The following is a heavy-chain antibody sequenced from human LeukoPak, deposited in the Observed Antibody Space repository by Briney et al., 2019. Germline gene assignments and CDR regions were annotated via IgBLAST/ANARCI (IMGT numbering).Heavy chain of an antibody. CDR3: ASLYCSGGSCYT. Sequence: GGSLRLSCVASGLTFRDAWLSWVRQAPGKGLEWLGRIKNDGTTDYPAPVKGRFIISRDDSENTLYLQMNSLKTEDTAVYYCASLYCSGGSCYTWGQGTLVTVSS. J-gene: IGHJ5*02. D-gene: IGHD2-15*01. V-gene: IGHV3-15*01. CDR1: GLTFRDAW. CDR2: IKNDGTT.